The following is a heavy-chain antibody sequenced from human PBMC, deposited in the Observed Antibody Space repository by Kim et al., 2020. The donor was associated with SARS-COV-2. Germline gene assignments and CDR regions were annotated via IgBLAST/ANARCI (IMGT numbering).Heavy chain of an antibody. V-gene: IGHV3-9*01. Sequence: GGSLRLSCAASGFTFDDYAMHWVRQAPGKGLEWVSGISWNSGSIGYADSVKGRFTISRDNAKNSLYLQMNSLRAEDTALYYCAKVGPRGYSGYDYFDYWGQGTLVTVSS. CDR2: ISWNSGSI. CDR1: GFTFDDYA. J-gene: IGHJ4*02. CDR3: AKVGPRGYSGYDYFDY. D-gene: IGHD5-12*01.